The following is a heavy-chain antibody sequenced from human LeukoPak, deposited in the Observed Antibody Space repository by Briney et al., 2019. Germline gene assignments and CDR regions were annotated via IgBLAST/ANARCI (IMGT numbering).Heavy chain of an antibody. CDR2: IKPSGSEK. D-gene: IGHD2-21*02. CDR1: GFTFSNYW. J-gene: IGHJ3*02. CDR3: ARDLDTYVVLTAYDTFDI. Sequence: GGSLRLSCEGSGFTFSNYWMTGVRKAPEKGLEWVANIKPSGSEKHYADSVEGRFTISRDNAKNSLYLQMNSLRAEDTAVYYCARDLDTYVVLTAYDTFDIWGQGTMVTVSS. V-gene: IGHV3-7*01.